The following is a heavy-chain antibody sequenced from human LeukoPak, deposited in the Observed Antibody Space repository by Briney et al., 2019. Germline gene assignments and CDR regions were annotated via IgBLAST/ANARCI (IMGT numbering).Heavy chain of an antibody. CDR2: IKQDGSEK. J-gene: IGHJ4*02. V-gene: IGHV3-7*03. D-gene: IGHD5-18*01. Sequence: PGGSLRLSCAASGFTFSSYWMSWVRQAPGKGLEWGANIKQDGSEKYYVDSVKGRFTISRDNAKNSLYLQMNSLRAEDTAVYYCARVIGGYSYGYEAFDYWGQGTLVTVSS. CDR1: GFTFSSYW. CDR3: ARVIGGYSYGYEAFDY.